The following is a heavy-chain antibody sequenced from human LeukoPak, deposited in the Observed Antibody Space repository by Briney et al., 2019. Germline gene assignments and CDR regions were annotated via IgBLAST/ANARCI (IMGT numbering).Heavy chain of an antibody. J-gene: IGHJ4*02. D-gene: IGHD5-18*01. V-gene: IGHV3-15*01. CDR1: GFSFSNGW. Sequence: GGSLRLSCAASGFSFSNGWMSWVGQAPGKGLEWVGRIKSKTDGGTTDYAAPVKGRFTISRDDSKNTLYLQMNSLKTEDTAVYYCTTDLGYSYGYTYFDYWGQGTLVTVSS. CDR2: IKSKTDGGTT. CDR3: TTDLGYSYGYTYFDY.